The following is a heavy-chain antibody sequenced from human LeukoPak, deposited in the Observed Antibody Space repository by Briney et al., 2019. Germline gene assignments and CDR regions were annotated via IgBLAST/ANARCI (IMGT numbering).Heavy chain of an antibody. Sequence: PGGSLRLSCAASGFTFSSHEMNWVRQAQGKGLEWVSYITSSGNTIYYADSVKGRFTISRDNAKNSLYLQMNSLRAEDTAVYYCARLTTMTTTGGPFDYWGQGTLVTVSS. D-gene: IGHD4-17*01. V-gene: IGHV3-48*03. CDR2: ITSSGNTI. CDR3: ARLTTMTTTGGPFDY. CDR1: GFTFSSHE. J-gene: IGHJ4*02.